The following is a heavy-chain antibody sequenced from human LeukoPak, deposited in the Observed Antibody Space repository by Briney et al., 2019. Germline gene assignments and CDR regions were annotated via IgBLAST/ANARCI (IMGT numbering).Heavy chain of an antibody. CDR3: ARAIFGVVFSQMDV. D-gene: IGHD3-3*01. Sequence: GASVKVSCKASGYTFTSYAMHWVRQAPGQRLEWMGWINAGNGNTKYSQKFQGRVTITRNTSISTAYMELSSLRSEDTAVYYCARAIFGVVFSQMDVWGKGTTVTVSS. CDR1: GYTFTSYA. V-gene: IGHV1-3*01. CDR2: INAGNGNT. J-gene: IGHJ6*04.